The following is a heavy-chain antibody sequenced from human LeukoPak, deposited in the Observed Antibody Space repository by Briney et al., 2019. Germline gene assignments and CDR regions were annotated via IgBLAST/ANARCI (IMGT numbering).Heavy chain of an antibody. CDR2: ISGSGGST. Sequence: PGGSLRLSCAASGFTFSSYVMTWVRQAPGKGLEWVSAISGSGGSTYYADSVKCRFTMSRDNSKNTLYLQMSSLRAEDTAVYYCAKDSGYSSSWYDFDYWGQGTLVTVSS. D-gene: IGHD6-13*01. CDR3: AKDSGYSSSWYDFDY. CDR1: GFTFSSYV. J-gene: IGHJ4*02. V-gene: IGHV3-23*01.